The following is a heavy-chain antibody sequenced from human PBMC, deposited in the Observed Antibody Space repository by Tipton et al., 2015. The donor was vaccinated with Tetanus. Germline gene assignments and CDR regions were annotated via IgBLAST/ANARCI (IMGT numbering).Heavy chain of an antibody. CDR2: MYYSGTT. CDR1: GASIRSGGYF. D-gene: IGHD2-8*02. Sequence: TLSLTCSVSGASIRSGGYFWNWVRQPPGKGLQWIGYMYYSGTTHYNPSLKSRVTISIDRSKNQLSLKLTSVTAADTAVYYCARAASTGPAYNWFDPWGQGTLVTVSS. CDR3: ARAASTGPAYNWFDP. J-gene: IGHJ5*02. V-gene: IGHV4-30-2*01.